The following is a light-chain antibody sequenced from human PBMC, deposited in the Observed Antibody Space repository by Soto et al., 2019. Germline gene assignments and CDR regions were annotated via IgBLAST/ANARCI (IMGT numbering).Light chain of an antibody. V-gene: IGKV1-39*01. CDR3: QQHDDSPRT. J-gene: IGKJ1*01. CDR2: AAS. CDR1: HSISSY. Sequence: DIHMTQSPGSLSASLGGRVTMTCRASHSISSYVIWYQQKPGQAPNLLIYAASSLPTGAPSRFSGTGSGTDFTLTISSLQPDDFATYYCQQHDDSPRTLGQGTKVDIK.